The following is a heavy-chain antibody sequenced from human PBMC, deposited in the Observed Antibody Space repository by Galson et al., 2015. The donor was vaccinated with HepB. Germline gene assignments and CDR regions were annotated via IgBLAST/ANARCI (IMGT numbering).Heavy chain of an antibody. V-gene: IGHV1-46*01. J-gene: IGHJ6*02. CDR2: INPSGGST. D-gene: IGHD2-2*02. Sequence: SVKVSCKASGYTFTSYYMHWVRQAPGQGLEWMGIINPSGGSTSYAQKFQGRVTMTRDTSTSTVYMELSSLRSEDTAVYYCARESADCSSTSCYTGDYYYYYGMDVWGQGTTVTVSS. CDR3: ARESADCSSTSCYTGDYYYYYGMDV. CDR1: GYTFTSYY.